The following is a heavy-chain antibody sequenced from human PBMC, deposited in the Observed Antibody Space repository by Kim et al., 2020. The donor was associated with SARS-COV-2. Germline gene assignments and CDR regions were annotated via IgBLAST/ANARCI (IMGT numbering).Heavy chain of an antibody. Sequence: SETLSLTCAVYGGSFSGYYWSWIRQPPGKGLEWIGEINHSGSTNYNPSLKSRVTISVDTSKNQFSLKLSSVTAADTAVYYCARGPQLWFSHYYYYGMDVWGQGTTVTVSS. V-gene: IGHV4-34*01. D-gene: IGHD5-18*01. CDR2: INHSGST. J-gene: IGHJ6*02. CDR1: GGSFSGYY. CDR3: ARGPQLWFSHYYYYGMDV.